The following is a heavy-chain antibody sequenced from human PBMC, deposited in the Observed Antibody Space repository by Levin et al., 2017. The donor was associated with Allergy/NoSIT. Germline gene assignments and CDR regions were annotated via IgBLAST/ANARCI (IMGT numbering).Heavy chain of an antibody. Sequence: PGGSLRLSCAASRFTFSAYGMHWVRQAPGKGLEWVAVISHDGGKEYYAESVKGRFTISRDNSKNTLYLQMNSLRPEDTAVYYCAKAGRASRGVGYCSSGSCYSIDHWGQGTLVTVSS. CDR2: ISHDGGKE. CDR1: RFTFSAYG. D-gene: IGHD2-15*01. J-gene: IGHJ4*02. CDR3: AKAGRASRGVGYCSSGSCYSIDH. V-gene: IGHV3-30*18.